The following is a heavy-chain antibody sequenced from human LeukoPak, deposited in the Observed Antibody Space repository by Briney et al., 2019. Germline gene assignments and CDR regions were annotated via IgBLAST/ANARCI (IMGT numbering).Heavy chain of an antibody. V-gene: IGHV4-4*07. CDR2: IYTSGST. D-gene: IGHD2-2*01. J-gene: IGHJ5*02. Sequence: SETLSLTCTVSGGSISSYYWSWIRQPAGKGLEWIGRIYTSGSTNYNPSLKSRVTMSVDTSKNQFSLKLSSVTAADTAVYYCAGGLGWDIVVVPAATRWFDPWGQGTLVTVSS. CDR1: GGSISSYY. CDR3: AGGLGWDIVVVPAATRWFDP.